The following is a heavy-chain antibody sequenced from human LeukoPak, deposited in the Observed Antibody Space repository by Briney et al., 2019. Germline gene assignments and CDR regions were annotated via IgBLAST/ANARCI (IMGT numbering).Heavy chain of an antibody. V-gene: IGHV4-34*01. CDR2: INHSGST. Sequence: SETLSLTCAVYGGSFSGYYWSWIRQPPGKGLEWIGEINHSGSTNYNPSLKSRVTISVDTSKNQFSLKLSSVTAADTAVYYCARGVLGELDAFDYWGQGTLVTVSS. D-gene: IGHD1-1*01. J-gene: IGHJ4*02. CDR1: GGSFSGYY. CDR3: ARGVLGELDAFDY.